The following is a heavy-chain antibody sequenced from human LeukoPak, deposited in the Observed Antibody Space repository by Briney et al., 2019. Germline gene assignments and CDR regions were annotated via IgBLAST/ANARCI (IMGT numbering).Heavy chain of an antibody. V-gene: IGHV3-23*01. CDR2: ISGSGGST. Sequence: GGSLRLSCAASGFTFSSYAMSWVRQAPGKGLEWVSAISGSGGSTYYADSVKGRFTISRDNSKNTLYLQMNSLRAEDTAVYYCAKVEFEWFGESPFDPWGQGTLVTVSS. CDR1: GFTFSSYA. J-gene: IGHJ5*02. D-gene: IGHD3-10*01. CDR3: AKVEFEWFGESPFDP.